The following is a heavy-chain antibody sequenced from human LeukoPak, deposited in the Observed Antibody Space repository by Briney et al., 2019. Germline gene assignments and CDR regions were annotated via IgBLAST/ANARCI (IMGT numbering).Heavy chain of an antibody. CDR3: AKDFSYYDSSG. Sequence: PSETLSLTCTVSGGSLSSHYWSWIRQPPGKGLEWVSAISGSGGSTYYADSVKGRFTISRDNSKNTLYLQMNSLRAEDTAVYYCAKDFSYYDSSGWGQGTLVTVSS. CDR1: GGSLSSHY. J-gene: IGHJ4*02. CDR2: ISGSGGST. D-gene: IGHD3-22*01. V-gene: IGHV3-23*01.